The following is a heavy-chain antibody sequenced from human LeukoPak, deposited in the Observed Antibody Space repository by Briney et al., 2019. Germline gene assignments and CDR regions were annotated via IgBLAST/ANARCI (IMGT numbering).Heavy chain of an antibody. CDR1: GGPVSSGSYY. D-gene: IGHD2-2*01. CDR2: IYYSGST. Sequence: SETLSLTCTVSGGPVSSGSYYWSWIRQPPGKGLEWIGYIYYSGSTNYNPSLKSRVTISVDTSKNQFSLKLSSVTAADTAVYYCARARSTSCYFCFDYWGQGTLVTVSS. V-gene: IGHV4-61*01. J-gene: IGHJ4*02. CDR3: ARARSTSCYFCFDY.